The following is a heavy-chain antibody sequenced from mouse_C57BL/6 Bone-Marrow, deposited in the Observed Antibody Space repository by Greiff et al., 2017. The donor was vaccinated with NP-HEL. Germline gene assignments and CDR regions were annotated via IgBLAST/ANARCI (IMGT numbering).Heavy chain of an antibody. CDR3: ARDSTLGPMNY. CDR1: GYSITSGYY. J-gene: IGHJ4*01. CDR2: ISYDGSN. V-gene: IGHV3-6*01. D-gene: IGHD1-1*01. Sequence: EVKLQESGPGLVKPSQSLSLTCSVTGYSITSGYYWNWIRQFPGNKLEWMGYISYDGSNNYNPSLKNRISITRDTSKNQFFLKLNSVTTEDTATYYCARDSTLGPMNYWGQGTSVTVSS.